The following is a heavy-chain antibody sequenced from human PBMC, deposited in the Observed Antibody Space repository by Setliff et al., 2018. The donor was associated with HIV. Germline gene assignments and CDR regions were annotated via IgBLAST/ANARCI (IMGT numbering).Heavy chain of an antibody. J-gene: IGHJ6*03. CDR2: IYYSGST. CDR3: ARGNYDTSDYYTNFYYYYMDV. Sequence: PSETLSLTCTVSGGSISSYYWSWIRQPPGKGLEWIGYIYYSGSTSYSPSLRGRVAMSVDPSKNQFSLKLNYVTAADTAIYYCARGNYDTSDYYTNFYYYYMDVWGKGTAVTVSS. D-gene: IGHD3-22*01. V-gene: IGHV4-59*01. CDR1: GGSISSYY.